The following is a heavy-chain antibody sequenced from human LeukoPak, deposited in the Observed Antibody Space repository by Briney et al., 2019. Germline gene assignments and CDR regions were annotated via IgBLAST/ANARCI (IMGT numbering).Heavy chain of an antibody. D-gene: IGHD3-22*01. Sequence: PSASVKVSCKASGYTFTSYDLNWVRQATGQGLEWMGWMNPNSGNTGYAQKFQGRVTMTRNTSISTAYMELSSLRSEDTAVYYCARAVNYDSSGYYGIDAFDIWGQGTMVTVSS. CDR2: MNPNSGNT. V-gene: IGHV1-8*01. J-gene: IGHJ3*02. CDR3: ARAVNYDSSGYYGIDAFDI. CDR1: GYTFTSYD.